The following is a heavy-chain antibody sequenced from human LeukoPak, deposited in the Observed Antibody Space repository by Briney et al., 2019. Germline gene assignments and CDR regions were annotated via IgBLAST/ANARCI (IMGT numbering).Heavy chain of an antibody. CDR2: ISYDGSNK. J-gene: IGHJ5*02. Sequence: GRSLRLSCAASGFTFSSYGMHWVRQAPGKGLEWVAVISYDGSNKYYADSVKGRFTISRDNSKNTLYLQMNSLRAEDTAVYYCARVHSSSWYEASPPAVPCHWFDPWGQGTLVTVSS. V-gene: IGHV3-30*03. CDR1: GFTFSSYG. CDR3: ARVHSSSWYEASPPAVPCHWFDP. D-gene: IGHD6-13*01.